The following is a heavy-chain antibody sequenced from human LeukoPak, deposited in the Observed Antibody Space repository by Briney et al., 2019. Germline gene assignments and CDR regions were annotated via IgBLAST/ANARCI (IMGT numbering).Heavy chain of an antibody. CDR3: ARQYSSYYYYMDV. J-gene: IGHJ6*03. CDR2: IYPGDSDT. V-gene: IGHV5-51*01. CDR1: GYSFTSYW. D-gene: IGHD5-18*01. Sequence: GESLKISCKGSGYSFTSYWIGWVRQMPGKGLEWMGIIYPGDSDTRYSPSFQGQVTISADESISTAYLQWSSLKASDTAMYYCARQYSSYYYYMDVWGKGTTVTVSS.